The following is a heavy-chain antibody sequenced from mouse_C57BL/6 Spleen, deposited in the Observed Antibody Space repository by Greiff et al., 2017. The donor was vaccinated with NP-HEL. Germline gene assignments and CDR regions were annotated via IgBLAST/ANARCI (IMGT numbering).Heavy chain of an antibody. D-gene: IGHD1-1*01. CDR3: ARGGSSYGGYFDV. V-gene: IGHV1-69*01. CDR1: GYTFTSYW. CDR2: IDPSDSYT. Sequence: QVQLQQPGAELVMPGASVKLSCQASGYTFTSYWMHWVKQRPGQGLEWIGEIDPSDSYTNYNQKFKGKSTLTVDKSSSTAYMQLSSLTSEDSAVYYCARGGSSYGGYFDVWGTGTTVTVSS. J-gene: IGHJ1*03.